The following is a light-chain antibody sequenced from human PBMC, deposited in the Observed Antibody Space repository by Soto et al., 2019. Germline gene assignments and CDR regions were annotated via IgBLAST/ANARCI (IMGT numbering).Light chain of an antibody. J-gene: IGLJ2*01. CDR3: CSYAGSRTHVL. CDR1: SSDVGGYDY. CDR2: EVS. V-gene: IGLV2-23*02. Sequence: QSALTQPASVSGSPGQSITISCTGTSSDVGGYDYVSWYQQQPGKAPKLMIYEVSERPSGVSNRFSGSKSGNTASLTISGLQAEDEAEYYCCSYAGSRTHVLFGGGTKLTVL.